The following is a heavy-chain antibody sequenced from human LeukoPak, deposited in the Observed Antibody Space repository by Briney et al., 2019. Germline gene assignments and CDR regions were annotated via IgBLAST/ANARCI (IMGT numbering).Heavy chain of an antibody. CDR1: GYTFSNFD. V-gene: IGHV1-8*01. D-gene: IGHD2-8*01. J-gene: IGHJ4*02. CDR2: MNPNSGNT. Sequence: EASVKVSCKASGYTFSNFDISWVRQATGQGLEWMGWMNPNSGNTGYAGKFQGRIAMTRDTSINIAYMELSSLTSEDTAVYYCARNGGLADWWGQGTLVTVSS. CDR3: ARNGGLADW.